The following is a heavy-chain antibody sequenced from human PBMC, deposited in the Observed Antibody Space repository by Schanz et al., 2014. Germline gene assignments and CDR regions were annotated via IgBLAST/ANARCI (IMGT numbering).Heavy chain of an antibody. CDR1: GYTFNNYY. Sequence: EAREPGASVKVSCKASGYTFNNYYRHWVLQAPGQRPEWLGVISPSTGRTTYAPKVQDRGTINRDTSMTTVYMELSSLRPEDTAIYYRAGSAANYVLTWFQPRGQRPLVIVSS. CDR3: AGSAANYVLTWFQP. D-gene: IGHD3-10*02. CDR2: ISPSTGRT. J-gene: IGHJ5*02. V-gene: IGHV1-46*02.